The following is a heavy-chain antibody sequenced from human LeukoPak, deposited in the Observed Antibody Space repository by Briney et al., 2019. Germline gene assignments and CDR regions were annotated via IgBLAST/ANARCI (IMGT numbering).Heavy chain of an antibody. CDR3: ARGGCSSTSCLQFDP. D-gene: IGHD2-2*01. J-gene: IGHJ5*02. CDR1: GYTFTSYA. CDR2: INTNTGSP. Sequence: ASVNVSCKASGYTFTSYAMNWVRQAPGQGLEWMGWINTNTGSPTYAQGFTGRFVFSLDTSVSTAYLQISSLKAEDTAVYYCARGGCSSTSCLQFDPWGQGTLVTVSS. V-gene: IGHV7-4-1*02.